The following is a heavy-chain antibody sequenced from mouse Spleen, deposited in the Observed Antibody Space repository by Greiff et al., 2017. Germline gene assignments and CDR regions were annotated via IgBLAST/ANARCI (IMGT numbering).Heavy chain of an antibody. CDR3: ARGTRDGAWFAY. CDR1: GFTFSSYG. Sequence: EVKLVESGGGLVQPGGSLKLSCAASGFTFSSYGMSWVRQTPDKRLELVATINSNGGSTYYPDSVKGRFTISRDNAKNTLYLQMSSLKSEDTAMYYCARGTRDGAWFAYWGQGTLVTVSA. J-gene: IGHJ3*01. V-gene: IGHV5-6-3*01. CDR2: INSNGGST. D-gene: IGHD3-3*01.